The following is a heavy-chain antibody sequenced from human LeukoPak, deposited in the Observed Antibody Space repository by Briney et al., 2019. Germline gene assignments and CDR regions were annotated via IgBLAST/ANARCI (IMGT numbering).Heavy chain of an antibody. Sequence: PGGSLRLSCAASGFTFSSYEMNWVRQAPGKGLEWVSYISSSGSTIYYADSVKGRFTISRDNAKNSLYLQMNSLRAENTAVYYCARDRRGGMDVRGQGTTVTVSS. CDR3: ARDRRGGMDV. J-gene: IGHJ6*02. V-gene: IGHV3-48*03. CDR2: ISSSGSTI. CDR1: GFTFSSYE.